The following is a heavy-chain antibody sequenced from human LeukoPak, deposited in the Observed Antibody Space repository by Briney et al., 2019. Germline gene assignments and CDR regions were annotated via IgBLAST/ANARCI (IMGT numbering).Heavy chain of an antibody. CDR3: ARVLRRGSGFDP. V-gene: IGHV1-8*01. J-gene: IGHJ5*02. CDR1: GYTFTSYD. CDR2: MDPNSGNT. D-gene: IGHD3-16*01. Sequence: ASVKVSCKASGYTFTSYDINWVRQATGQGLEWMGWMDPNSGNTGYAQKFQGRVTVTRNTSISTAYMELSSLRSEDTAVYYCARVLRRGSGFDPWGQGTLVTVSS.